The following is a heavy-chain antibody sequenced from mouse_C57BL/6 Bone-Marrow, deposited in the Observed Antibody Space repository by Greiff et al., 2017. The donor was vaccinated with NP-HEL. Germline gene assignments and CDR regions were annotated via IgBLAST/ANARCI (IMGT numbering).Heavy chain of an antibody. Sequence: VQLKESGPELVKPGASVKIPCKASGYTFTDYNMDWVKQSHGKSLEWIGDINPNNGGTIYNQKFKGKATLTVDKSSSTAYMELRSLTSEDTAVYYCARYRGSSDYYAMDYRGQGTSVTVSS. J-gene: IGHJ4*01. CDR3: ARYRGSSDYYAMDY. D-gene: IGHD1-1*01. V-gene: IGHV1-18*01. CDR2: INPNNGGT. CDR1: GYTFTDYN.